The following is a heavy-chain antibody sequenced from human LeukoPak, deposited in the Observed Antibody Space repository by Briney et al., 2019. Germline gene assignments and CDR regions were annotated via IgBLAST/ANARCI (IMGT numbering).Heavy chain of an antibody. J-gene: IGHJ4*02. CDR2: ISSAGTTI. V-gene: IGHV3-11*01. CDR3: ARRYRGVYAYNFLGYFDQ. CDR1: GFTFSDYY. Sequence: GGSLRLSCAASGFTFSDYYMSWIRQAPGKGLECVSYISSAGTTIYYADSVTGRFTISRDNAKKSLYLQMNSLRADDTAVYYCARRYRGVYAYNFLGYFDQWGQGTLVTVSS. D-gene: IGHD5-24*01.